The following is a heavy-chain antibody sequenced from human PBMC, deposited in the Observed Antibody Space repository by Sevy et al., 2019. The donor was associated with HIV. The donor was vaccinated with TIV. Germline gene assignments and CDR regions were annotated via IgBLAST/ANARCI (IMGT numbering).Heavy chain of an antibody. J-gene: IGHJ6*02. Sequence: GVSLRLSCAASGFTFNRSPMHWVRQAPGKGLEWVAVMSYNGNKKYNGDSVKGRFTISRDDSKTTLYLQMNSLRPEDTAVYYCAREGVLFGGVIVSYGMDVWGQGTTVTVSS. V-gene: IGHV3-30*04. CDR1: GFTFNRSP. CDR2: MSYNGNKK. D-gene: IGHD3-16*01. CDR3: AREGVLFGGVIVSYGMDV.